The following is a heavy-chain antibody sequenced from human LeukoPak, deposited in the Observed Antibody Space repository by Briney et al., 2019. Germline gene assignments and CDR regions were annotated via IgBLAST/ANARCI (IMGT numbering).Heavy chain of an antibody. CDR3: ARRGGSPLGAFDV. Sequence: GSLRLSCAASGFTFSSYWMSWIRQPPGKGLEWIGYIYYSERPNYNPSLKSRVTISVDTSKNQFSLKLTSVTAADMAVYYCARRGGSPLGAFDVWGQGTMVTVSS. J-gene: IGHJ3*01. D-gene: IGHD1-26*01. CDR2: IYYSERP. CDR1: GFTFSSYW. V-gene: IGHV4-59*01.